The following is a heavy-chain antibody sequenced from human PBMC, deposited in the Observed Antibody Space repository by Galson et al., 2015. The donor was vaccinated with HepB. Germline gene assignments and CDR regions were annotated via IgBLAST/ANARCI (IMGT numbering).Heavy chain of an antibody. V-gene: IGHV3-73*01. J-gene: IGHJ6*02. Sequence: SLRLSCAASGFSFSGSAMHWVRQASGKGLEWVGRIRSKANSYATAYAASVKGRFTISRDDSKNTAYLPMNSLKTEDTAVYYCTRHRTRWFGELAPVYGMDVWGQGTTVTVSS. CDR1: GFSFSGSA. D-gene: IGHD3-10*01. CDR2: IRSKANSYAT. CDR3: TRHRTRWFGELAPVYGMDV.